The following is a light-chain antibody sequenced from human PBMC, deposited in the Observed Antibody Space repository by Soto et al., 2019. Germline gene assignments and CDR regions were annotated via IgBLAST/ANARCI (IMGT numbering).Light chain of an antibody. V-gene: IGKV1-33*01. CDR1: HDVSRN. CDR3: QQYGSMVS. Sequence: DLQMTQSPSSLSASVGDRVAIACQSSHDVSRNLNWLQQKPGEAPKLLTYDASYWERGVAARFSGSWSGSNFTLIITGLQPEDVAKYYCQQYGSMVSFGRGTAIEIK. J-gene: IGKJ4*01. CDR2: DAS.